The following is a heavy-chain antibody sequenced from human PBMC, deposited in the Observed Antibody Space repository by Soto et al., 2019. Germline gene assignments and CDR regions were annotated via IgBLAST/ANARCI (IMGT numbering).Heavy chain of an antibody. J-gene: IGHJ6*02. V-gene: IGHV1-69*13. Sequence: ASLKVSCKASGGTFRSYAISWVRQAPGRGLEWMGGIIPIFGTENYAQKFQGRVTITADESTSTAYMELSSLRSEDTAVYYCATSPLIQLWLNYYYGMDVWGQGTTVTVSS. D-gene: IGHD5-18*01. CDR3: ATSPLIQLWLNYYYGMDV. CDR1: GGTFRSYA. CDR2: IIPIFGTE.